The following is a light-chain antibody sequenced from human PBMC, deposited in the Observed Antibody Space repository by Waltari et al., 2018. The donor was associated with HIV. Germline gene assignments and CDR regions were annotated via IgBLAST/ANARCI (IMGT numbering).Light chain of an antibody. V-gene: IGLV2-14*03. Sequence: QSALTQPPSASGSPGQSVTISCTGPISDVDGYAYVSWYQHHPGKAPKLVIYDVFFRPSGISNRFSGSKSGNTASLSISGLQAEDEADYYCSSYTASTTLQWVFGGGTKLTVL. CDR2: DVF. J-gene: IGLJ3*02. CDR3: SSYTASTTLQWV. CDR1: ISDVDGYAY.